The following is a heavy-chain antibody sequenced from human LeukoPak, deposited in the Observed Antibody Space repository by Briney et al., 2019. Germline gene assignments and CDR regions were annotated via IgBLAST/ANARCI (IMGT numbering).Heavy chain of an antibody. D-gene: IGHD6-19*01. V-gene: IGHV5-51*01. Sequence: GEFLKISCKGSGYSFTSYWIGWVRQMPGKGLEWMGIIYPGDSDTRYSPSFQGQVTISADKSISTAYLQWSSLKASDTAMYYCARASIAVAGDIDYWGQGTLVTVSS. CDR3: ARASIAVAGDIDY. J-gene: IGHJ4*02. CDR2: IYPGDSDT. CDR1: GYSFTSYW.